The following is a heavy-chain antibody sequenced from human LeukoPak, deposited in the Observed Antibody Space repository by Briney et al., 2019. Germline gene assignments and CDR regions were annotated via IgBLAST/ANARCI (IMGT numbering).Heavy chain of an antibody. J-gene: IGHJ5*02. Sequence: SETLSLTCTVSGGSISSYYWSWIRQPPGKGLEWIGYIYYSGSTNYNPSLKSRVTISVDTSKNQFSLKLSSVTAADTAVYYCARDLSYNNWFDLWGQGTLVTVSS. V-gene: IGHV4-59*01. D-gene: IGHD2-2*02. CDR1: GGSISSYY. CDR3: ARDLSYNNWFDL. CDR2: IYYSGST.